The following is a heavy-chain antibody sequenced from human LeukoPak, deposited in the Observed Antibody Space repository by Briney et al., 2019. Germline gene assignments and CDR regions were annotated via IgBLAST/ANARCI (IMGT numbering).Heavy chain of an antibody. J-gene: IGHJ6*02. CDR1: GFTFGDYA. V-gene: IGHV3-9*01. CDR2: INWNSGSI. D-gene: IGHD3-10*01. CDR3: AIPPLSGTGSSRPLAGMDV. Sequence: GGSLRLSCAASGFTFGDYAMHWVRQGPEKGLEWVAGINWNSGSIGHADIVEGRFTISRDNARNSLYLQMNSLRAEDTAVYYCAIPPLSGTGSSRPLAGMDVWGQGTTVTVSS.